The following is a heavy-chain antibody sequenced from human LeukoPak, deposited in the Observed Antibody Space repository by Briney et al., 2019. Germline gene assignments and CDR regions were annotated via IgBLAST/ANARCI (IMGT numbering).Heavy chain of an antibody. CDR1: GYTLTELS. V-gene: IGHV1-24*01. CDR2: FDPEDGET. CDR3: ATGRLLEWLGDAFDI. Sequence: VKVSCKVSGYTLTELSMHWVRQAPGKGLEWMGGFDPEDGETIYAQKFQGRVTMTEDTSTDTACMELSSLRSEDTAVYYCATGRLLEWLGDAFDIWGQGTMVTVSS. D-gene: IGHD3-3*01. J-gene: IGHJ3*02.